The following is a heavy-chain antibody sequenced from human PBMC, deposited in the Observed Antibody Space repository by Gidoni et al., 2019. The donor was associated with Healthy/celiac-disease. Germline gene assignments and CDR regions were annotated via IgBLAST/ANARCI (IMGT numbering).Heavy chain of an antibody. CDR1: GFTFSCYA. V-gene: IGHV3-23*01. Sequence: EVQLLESGGGLVQPGGSMRLSCAAPGFTFSCYAMSWVRQAPGKGLEWVSAIRRSGGRPYYADSVKCRFTISRDNSKHPLYLKMNSRRSVDTAVYYFAKADDYVWGSYRRYFDYWGQGTLFTVSS. CDR2: IRRSGGRP. D-gene: IGHD3-16*02. CDR3: AKADDYVWGSYRRYFDY. J-gene: IGHJ4*02.